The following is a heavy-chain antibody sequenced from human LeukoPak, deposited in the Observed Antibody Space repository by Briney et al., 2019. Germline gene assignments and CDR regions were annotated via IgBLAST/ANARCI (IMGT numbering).Heavy chain of an antibody. CDR2: IKQDGSEK. J-gene: IGHJ4*02. D-gene: IGHD4-17*01. Sequence: PGGSLRLSCAASGFTFSSSAMSWVRQAPGKGLEWVANIKQDGSEKYYVDSVKGRFTISRDNAKNSLYLQMNSLRAEDTAVYYCARFYGDYSLYFDYWGQGTLVTVSS. CDR3: ARFYGDYSLYFDY. V-gene: IGHV3-7*01. CDR1: GFTFSSSA.